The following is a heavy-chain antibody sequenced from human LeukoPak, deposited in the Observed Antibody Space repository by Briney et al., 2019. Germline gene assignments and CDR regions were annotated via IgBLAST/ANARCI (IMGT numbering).Heavy chain of an antibody. CDR3: AKVADYGGKSYFDY. CDR2: ISGSGGST. V-gene: IGHV3-23*01. J-gene: IGHJ4*02. CDR1: GFTFSSYA. Sequence: PGGSLRLSCAASGFTFSSYAMSWVRQAPGEGLEWVSAISGSGGSTYYADSVKGRFTISRDSSKNTLYLQMNSLRAEDTAVYYCAKVADYGGKSYFDYWGQGTLVTVSS. D-gene: IGHD4-23*01.